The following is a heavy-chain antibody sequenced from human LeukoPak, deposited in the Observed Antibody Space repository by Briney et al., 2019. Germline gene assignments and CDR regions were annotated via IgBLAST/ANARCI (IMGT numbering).Heavy chain of an antibody. D-gene: IGHD3-22*01. CDR1: GGSITGSSYY. CDR2: MYYSGST. CDR3: ARHYYDSTGYYYFDY. V-gene: IGHV4-39*01. Sequence: PSETLSLTCSVSGGSITGSSYYWGWIRQPPGKGLEWIGSMYYSGSTYYNPSLKSRVTISVDTSKNQFSLKLSSVTAADTVVYYCARHYYDSTGYYYFDYWGQGTLVTVSS. J-gene: IGHJ4*02.